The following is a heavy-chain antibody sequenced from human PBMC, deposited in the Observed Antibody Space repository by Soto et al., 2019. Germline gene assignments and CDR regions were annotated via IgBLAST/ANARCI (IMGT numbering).Heavy chain of an antibody. CDR1: GFSFSSYW. J-gene: IGHJ4*02. CDR2: INQDESEK. V-gene: IGHV3-7*01. CDR3: VRGRDASG. Sequence: VQLVESGGNLIQPGGSLRLSCAASGFSFSSYWMSWVRQAPGKGLEWVANINQDESEKYYVDSVKGPLTISRDNAKNSVYMQMNSLRVEDTAMYYCVRGRDASGWVRGTLVTVSS. D-gene: IGHD3-10*01.